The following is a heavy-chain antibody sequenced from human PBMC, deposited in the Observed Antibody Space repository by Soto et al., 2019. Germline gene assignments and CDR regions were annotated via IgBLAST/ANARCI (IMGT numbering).Heavy chain of an antibody. Sequence: ETLSLTCTVSGGSISSSSYYWGWIRQPPGKGLEWIGSIYYSGSTYYNPSLKSRVTISVDTSKNQSSLKLSSVTAADTAVYYCARSQADYDFWSGYLSYYYYGMDVWGQGTTVTVSS. CDR3: ARSQADYDFWSGYLSYYYYGMDV. V-gene: IGHV4-39*01. CDR1: GGSISSSSYY. D-gene: IGHD3-3*01. J-gene: IGHJ6*02. CDR2: IYYSGST.